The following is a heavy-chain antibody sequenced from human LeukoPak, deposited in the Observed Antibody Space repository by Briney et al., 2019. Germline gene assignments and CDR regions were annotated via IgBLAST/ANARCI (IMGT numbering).Heavy chain of an antibody. V-gene: IGHV4-34*01. CDR1: GGSFSGYY. CDR3: ARGGRSRQYYFDY. CDR2: INHSGST. D-gene: IGHD6-13*01. Sequence: PSETLSLTCAVYGGSFSGYYWSWIRQPPGKGLEWIGEINHSGSTNYNPSLKSRVTISVDTSKNQFSLKLSSVTAADTAVYYCARGGRSRQYYFDYWGQGTLVTASS. J-gene: IGHJ4*02.